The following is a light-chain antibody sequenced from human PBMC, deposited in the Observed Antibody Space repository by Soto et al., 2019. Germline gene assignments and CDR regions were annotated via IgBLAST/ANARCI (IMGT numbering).Light chain of an antibody. J-gene: IGKJ4*01. Sequence: DIVMTQSPDSLAVSLGEKATINCKSSQSLLYKSNNKNYLAWYQQKPGQSPRLLISWASARESGVPDRFSGSGSGTDFTLNISNLQAEDVAVYYCHQFYSAPQAFGGGTKVEIQ. V-gene: IGKV4-1*01. CDR2: WAS. CDR3: HQFYSAPQA. CDR1: QSLLYKSNNKNY.